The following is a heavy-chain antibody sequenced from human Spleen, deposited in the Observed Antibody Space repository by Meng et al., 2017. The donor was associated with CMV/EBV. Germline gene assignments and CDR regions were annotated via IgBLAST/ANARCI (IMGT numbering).Heavy chain of an antibody. Sequence: ASVKVSCKASCFVFTNYVISWVRQAPGQGLEWMGWVGGHNGDRVYAQSLQDRVTMTTDTSTDTAYLDLRRLRSADTAIYYCASENYYGMYVWGQGTTVTVSS. J-gene: IGHJ6*02. CDR1: CFVFTNYV. CDR2: VGGHNGDR. V-gene: IGHV1-18*01. CDR3: ASENYYGMYV.